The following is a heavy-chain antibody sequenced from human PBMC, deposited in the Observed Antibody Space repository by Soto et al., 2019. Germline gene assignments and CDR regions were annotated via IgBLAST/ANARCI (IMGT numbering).Heavy chain of an antibody. J-gene: IGHJ4*02. D-gene: IGHD6-13*01. CDR3: ARDQWNSSSWYGFYYFDY. V-gene: IGHV1-46*01. CDR1: GYTFTSYY. Sequence: ASVKVSCKASGYTFTSYYMHWVRQAPGQGLEWMGIINPSGGSTSYAQKSQGRVTMTRDTSTSTVYMELSSLRSEDTAVYYCARDQWNSSSWYGFYYFDYWGQGTLVTVSS. CDR2: INPSGGST.